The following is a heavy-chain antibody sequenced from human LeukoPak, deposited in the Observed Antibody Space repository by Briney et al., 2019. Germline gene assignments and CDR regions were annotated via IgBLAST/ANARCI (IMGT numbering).Heavy chain of an antibody. CDR3: ARDLCSGGSCVLDAFDI. V-gene: IGHV3-74*01. CDR2: IKSDGSDT. J-gene: IGHJ3*02. D-gene: IGHD2-15*01. Sequence: GGSLRLSCAASGFTFSTYWMHWVRQAAGEGLVWVSRIKSDGSDTSYADSVKGRFTISRDNAKNTLYLQMNSLRAEDTAVYYCARDLCSGGSCVLDAFDIWGQGTMVTVSS. CDR1: GFTFSTYW.